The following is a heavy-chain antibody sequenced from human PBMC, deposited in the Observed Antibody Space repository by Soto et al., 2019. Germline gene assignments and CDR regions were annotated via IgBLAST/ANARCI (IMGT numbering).Heavy chain of an antibody. D-gene: IGHD3-10*01. Sequence: QVQLVGSGEGLVKPRGSLRISCAASGFTFSDYYMSWIRQAPGKGLEWVSYISSSGSTIYYADSVKGRFTISRDNAKNSLYLQMNSLRAEDTAVYYCARGGTAYYYGSWSYYRPLSYWGQGTLVTVSS. J-gene: IGHJ4*02. CDR3: ARGGTAYYYGSWSYYRPLSY. CDR2: ISSSGSTI. V-gene: IGHV3-11*01. CDR1: GFTFSDYY.